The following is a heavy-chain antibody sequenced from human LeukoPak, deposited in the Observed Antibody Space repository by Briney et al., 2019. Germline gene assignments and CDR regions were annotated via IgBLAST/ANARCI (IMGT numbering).Heavy chain of an antibody. CDR2: IFYTGTS. V-gene: IGHV4-59*08. J-gene: IGHJ4*02. D-gene: IGHD3-16*01. Sequence: SETLSLTCTVSGVSISSHYWSWIRQSPGKGLEWLGHIFYTGTSNYNPSLKSRVTISVDTSKNQFSLKLSSVTAADTAVYYCARDILDDYVPYWGQGTLVTVSS. CDR3: ARDILDDYVPY. CDR1: GVSISSHY.